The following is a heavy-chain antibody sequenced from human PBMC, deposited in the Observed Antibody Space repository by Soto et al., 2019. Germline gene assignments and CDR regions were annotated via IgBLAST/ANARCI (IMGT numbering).Heavy chain of an antibody. V-gene: IGHV1-69*06. CDR1: GGTFSSYA. Sequence: SVKVSCKASGGTFSSYAISWVRQAPGQGLEWMGGIIPIFGTANYAQKFQGRVTITADKSTSTAYMELSSLRSEDTAVYYCAGTNYYDSSGYTYYFDYWGQGTLVTVPQ. CDR3: AGTNYYDSSGYTYYFDY. D-gene: IGHD3-22*01. CDR2: IIPIFGTA. J-gene: IGHJ4*02.